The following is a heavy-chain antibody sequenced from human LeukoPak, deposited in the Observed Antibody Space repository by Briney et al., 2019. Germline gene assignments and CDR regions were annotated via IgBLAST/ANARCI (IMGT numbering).Heavy chain of an antibody. CDR2: IYSGGST. CDR1: GFTVSSNY. V-gene: IGHV3-53*01. CDR3: ARVSRGPHPYYYDSSGYMDY. J-gene: IGHJ4*02. Sequence: GGSLRLSCAASGFTVSSNYMTWVRQAPGKGLEWVSVIYSGGSTYYADSVKGRFTISRDNSKNTLYFQMNSLRAKDTAVYYCARVSRGPHPYYYDSSGYMDYWGQGTLVTVSS. D-gene: IGHD3-22*01.